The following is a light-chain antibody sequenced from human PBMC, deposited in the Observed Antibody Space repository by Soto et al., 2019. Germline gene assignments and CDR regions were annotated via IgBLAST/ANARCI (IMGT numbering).Light chain of an antibody. CDR3: QQYYSTPFT. Sequence: DIVMTQSPDSLAVSLGESATINCKSSQSVLYSSNNKNYLAWYQQKPGQPPKLLIYWASTRESGVPDRFSGSGSGTDFTLTISRLQAEDVAVYYCQQYYSTPFTFGPGTKVDIK. CDR2: WAS. J-gene: IGKJ3*01. CDR1: QSVLYSSNNKNY. V-gene: IGKV4-1*01.